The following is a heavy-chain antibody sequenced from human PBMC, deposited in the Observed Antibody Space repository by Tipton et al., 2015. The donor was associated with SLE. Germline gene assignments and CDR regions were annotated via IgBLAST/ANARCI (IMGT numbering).Heavy chain of an antibody. Sequence: TLSLTCTVSGGSISSGDYYWSWIRQPPGNGLEWIGYIYYSGSTYYNPSLKSRVTISVDTSKNQFSLKLSSVTAADTAVYYCDVEDESLLFDPWGQGTLVTVSS. CDR2: IYYSGST. V-gene: IGHV4-30-4*02. J-gene: IGHJ5*02. CDR3: DVEDESLLFDP. D-gene: IGHD2-15*01. CDR1: GGSISSGDYY.